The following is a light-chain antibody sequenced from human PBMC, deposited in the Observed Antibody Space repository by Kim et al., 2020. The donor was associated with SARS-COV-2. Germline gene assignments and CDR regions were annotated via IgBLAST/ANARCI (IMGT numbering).Light chain of an antibody. V-gene: IGLV1-44*01. CDR3: GSWDDSLSGRV. CDR1: RSNVGNNP. J-gene: IGLJ3*02. CDR2: NDN. Sequence: GQTVTIACSGRRSNVGNNPVTWFQQVPRTAPKLLMSNDNQRPSGVPDRCSASKSGTSASLAISGLQSEDEAVYYCGSWDDSLSGRVFGGGTKLTVL.